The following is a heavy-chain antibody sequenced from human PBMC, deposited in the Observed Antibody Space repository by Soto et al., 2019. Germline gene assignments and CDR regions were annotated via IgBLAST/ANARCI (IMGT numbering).Heavy chain of an antibody. J-gene: IGHJ4*02. CDR2: IYWDDDK. CDR3: AHRDCGCSSCAFDY. Sequence: QITLKESGPTLVKPTQTLTLTCTFSGFSLSSSGVGVGWIRQPPGKALEWLALIYWDDDKRYSPSLNTRVTVSKDTSKIQVVVNLTDMDPVDTATSVCAHRDCGCSSCAFDYWGQGTLVTVSS. CDR1: GFSLSSSGVG. V-gene: IGHV2-5*02. D-gene: IGHD2-2*01.